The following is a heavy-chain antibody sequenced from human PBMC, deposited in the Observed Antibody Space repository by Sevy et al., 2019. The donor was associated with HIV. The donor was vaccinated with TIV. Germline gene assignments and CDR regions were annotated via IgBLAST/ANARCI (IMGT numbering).Heavy chain of an antibody. V-gene: IGHV3-23*01. Sequence: GGSLRLSCAASGFTFSSSAMSYAMSWVRQAPGKGLEWVSAVGGGGDSTYYAASVKGRFTISRDTSNNTLYLQMNSLRAVDTAVYYCVNAPLGRGWSQWGQGTLVTVSS. D-gene: IGHD6-19*01. CDR1: GFTFSSSAMSYA. CDR2: VGGGGDST. J-gene: IGHJ4*02. CDR3: VNAPLGRGWSQ.